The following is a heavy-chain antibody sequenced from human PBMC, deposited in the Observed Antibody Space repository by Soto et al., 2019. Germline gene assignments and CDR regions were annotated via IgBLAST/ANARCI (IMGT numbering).Heavy chain of an antibody. Sequence: GSLRLSCAPSGFTFSSYAMSWVRQAPGKGLEWVSAISGSGGSTYYADSVKGRFTISRDNSKNTLYLQMNSLRAEDTAVYYCAKVATATYYYYYGMDVWGQGTTVTVSS. CDR3: AKVATATYYYYYGMDV. CDR1: GFTFSSYA. D-gene: IGHD5-12*01. V-gene: IGHV3-23*01. J-gene: IGHJ6*02. CDR2: ISGSGGST.